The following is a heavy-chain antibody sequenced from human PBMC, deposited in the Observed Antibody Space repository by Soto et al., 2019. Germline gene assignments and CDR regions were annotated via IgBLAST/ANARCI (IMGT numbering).Heavy chain of an antibody. CDR1: GGSISSGGYY. Sequence: QVQLQESGPGLVKPSQTLSLTCTVSGGSISSGGYYWSWIRQHPGKGLGWIGYIYYSGSTYYNPSVNSRVTISVDTSKNQFSLKLSSVTAADTAVYYCARGGSGYDLGTFDYWGQGTLVTVSS. CDR2: IYYSGST. V-gene: IGHV4-31*03. D-gene: IGHD5-12*01. J-gene: IGHJ4*02. CDR3: ARGGSGYDLGTFDY.